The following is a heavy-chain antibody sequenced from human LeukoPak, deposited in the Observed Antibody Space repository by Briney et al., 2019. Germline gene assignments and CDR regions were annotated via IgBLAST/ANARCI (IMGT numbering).Heavy chain of an antibody. J-gene: IGHJ3*02. CDR1: GYTFTSYY. V-gene: IGHV1-46*01. CDR3: ARDFEYADYGGASDI. Sequence: ASVKASCKASGYTFTSYYIHWVRQAPGLGLEWMGIINPSGGSTAYAQKFQGRVTVTRDTSTSTVYMELSSLRSEDTAVYYCARDFEYADYGGASDIWGQGTMVTVSS. CDR2: INPSGGST. D-gene: IGHD4-17*01.